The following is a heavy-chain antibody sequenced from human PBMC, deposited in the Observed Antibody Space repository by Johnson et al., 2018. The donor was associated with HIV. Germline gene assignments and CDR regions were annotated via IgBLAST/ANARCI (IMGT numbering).Heavy chain of an antibody. Sequence: VQLVESGGGVVQPGGSLRLSCAASGFTLSSYGMHWVRQAPGKGLEWVANIKEDGSEKYYVDSVKGRFTISRDNAKNSLYLQMNSLRAEDTAVYYCAKARSSGQGAFDIWDQGTMVTVSS. CDR3: AKARSSGQGAFDI. D-gene: IGHD6-19*01. J-gene: IGHJ3*02. CDR1: GFTLSSYG. V-gene: IGHV3-7*01. CDR2: IKEDGSEK.